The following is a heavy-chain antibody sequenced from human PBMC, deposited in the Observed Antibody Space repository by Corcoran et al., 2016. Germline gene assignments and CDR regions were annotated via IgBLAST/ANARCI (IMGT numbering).Heavy chain of an antibody. D-gene: IGHD1-20*01. CDR2: INHSGST. Sequence: QVQLQQWGPGLLKPSETLSLTCAVYGGSFSGYYWSWIRQPPGKGLEWIGEINHSGSTNYNPSLKSRVTISVDTSKNQFSLKLSAVTAADTAVYYWERRAANWNGVGGKSYYFDYWGQGTLVTVSS. CDR3: ERRAANWNGVGGKSYYFDY. CDR1: GGSFSGYY. V-gene: IGHV4-34*01. J-gene: IGHJ4*02.